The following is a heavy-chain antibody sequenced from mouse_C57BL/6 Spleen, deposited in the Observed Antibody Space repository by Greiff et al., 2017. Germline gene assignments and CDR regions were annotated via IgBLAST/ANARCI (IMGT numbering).Heavy chain of an antibody. J-gene: IGHJ4*01. V-gene: IGHV5-9-1*02. CDR2: ISSGGDYI. CDR3: TRGIYDGYYYARDY. CDR1: GFTFSSYA. D-gene: IGHD2-3*01. Sequence: EVKLMESGEGLVKPGGSLKLSCAASGFTFSSYAMSWVRQTPEKRLEWVAYISSGGDYIYYADTVKGRFTISRDNARNTLYLQMRSLKSEDTAMYYCTRGIYDGYYYARDYWGQGTSVTVSS.